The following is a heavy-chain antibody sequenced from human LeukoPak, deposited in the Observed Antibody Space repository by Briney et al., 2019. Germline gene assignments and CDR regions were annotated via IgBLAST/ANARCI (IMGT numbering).Heavy chain of an antibody. CDR1: GFTFSSYS. Sequence: GGSLRLSCAASGFTFSSYSMNWVRQAPGKGLEWVSSISSSGSYIYYADSVKGRFTISRDNAKNSLYLQMNSLRAEDTAVYYCARGYCSGGSCYDPRVFDYWGQGTLVTVSS. CDR2: ISSSGSYI. J-gene: IGHJ4*02. V-gene: IGHV3-21*01. CDR3: ARGYCSGGSCYDPRVFDY. D-gene: IGHD2-15*01.